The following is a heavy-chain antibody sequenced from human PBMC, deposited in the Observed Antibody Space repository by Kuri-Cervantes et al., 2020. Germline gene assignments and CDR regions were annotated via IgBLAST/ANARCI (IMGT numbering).Heavy chain of an antibody. CDR1: GFTFSSYA. J-gene: IGHJ4*02. Sequence: GESLKISCAASGFTFSSYAVHWVRQAPGKGLEWVANIKQDGSEKYYVDSVKGRFTISRDNAKNSLYLQMNSLRAEDTAVYYCARDILAAAGTSWGQGTLVTVSS. D-gene: IGHD6-13*01. CDR2: IKQDGSEK. V-gene: IGHV3-7*01. CDR3: ARDILAAAGTS.